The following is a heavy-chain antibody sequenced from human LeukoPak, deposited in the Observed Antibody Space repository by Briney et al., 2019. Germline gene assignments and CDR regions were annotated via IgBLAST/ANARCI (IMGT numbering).Heavy chain of an antibody. V-gene: IGHV3-48*02. CDR2: ISGTSSLI. CDR1: GFTFSTYS. CDR3: VRDQFFSFDY. Sequence: PGGSLRLSCAASGFTFSTYSMNWVRQAPGQGLEWVSYISGTSSLIYYADSVKGRFTISRDNANNSLYLQMNSLRDEDTAVYYCVRDQFFSFDYWGQRTLVTVSS. J-gene: IGHJ4*02. D-gene: IGHD3-3*01.